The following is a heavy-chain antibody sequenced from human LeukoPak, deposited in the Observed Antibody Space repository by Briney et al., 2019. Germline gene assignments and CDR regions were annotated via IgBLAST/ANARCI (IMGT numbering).Heavy chain of an antibody. CDR1: GFTFSSYS. D-gene: IGHD3-9*01. V-gene: IGHV3-21*01. CDR2: ISSSSSYI. J-gene: IGHJ4*02. Sequence: GGSLRLSCAASGFTFSSYSMKWVRQAPGKGLEWVSSISSSSSYIYYADSVKGRFTISRDNAKNSLYLQMNSLRAEDTAVYYCASESGTGYYPFDYWGQGTLVTVSS. CDR3: ASESGTGYYPFDY.